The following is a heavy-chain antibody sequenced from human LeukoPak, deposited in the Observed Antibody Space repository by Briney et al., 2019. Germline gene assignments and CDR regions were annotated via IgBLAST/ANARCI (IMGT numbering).Heavy chain of an antibody. Sequence: PGGSLRLSCAASGFTFSSYSMNWVRQAPGKGLEWVSYISSSSSTIYYADSVKGRFTISRDNAKNSLYLQMNSLRAEDTAVYYCARDDYGDYVDYYYGMDVWXXGTTVTVSS. CDR2: ISSSSSTI. V-gene: IGHV3-48*04. J-gene: IGHJ6*02. D-gene: IGHD4-17*01. CDR1: GFTFSSYS. CDR3: ARDDYGDYVDYYYGMDV.